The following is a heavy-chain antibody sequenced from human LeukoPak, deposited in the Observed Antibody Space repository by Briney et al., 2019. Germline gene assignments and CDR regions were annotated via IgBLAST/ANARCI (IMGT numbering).Heavy chain of an antibody. CDR3: ARADSSSAPRGVFDI. J-gene: IGHJ3*02. V-gene: IGHV1-2*02. CDR2: INPNSGGT. D-gene: IGHD6-6*01. Sequence: ASVKVSCKASGYTFTSYYMHWVRQAPGQGLEWMGWINPNSGGTNYAQKFQGRVTMTRDTSISTAYMELSRLRSDDTAVYYCARADSSSAPRGVFDIWGQGKMVTVSS. CDR1: GYTFTSYY.